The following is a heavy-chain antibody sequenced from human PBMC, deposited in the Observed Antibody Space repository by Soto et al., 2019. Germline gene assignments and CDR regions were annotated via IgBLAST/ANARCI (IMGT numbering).Heavy chain of an antibody. J-gene: IGHJ6*02. CDR1: GGSISSYY. Sequence: SETLSLTCTVSGGSISSYYWSWIRQPPGKGLEWIGYIYYSGSTNYNPSLKSRVNISVDTSKNQFSLKLSSVTTADTAVYYCARVHYDFWSGYWTIKNYGMDVWGQGTTVTVSS. D-gene: IGHD3-3*01. CDR3: ARVHYDFWSGYWTIKNYGMDV. CDR2: IYYSGST. V-gene: IGHV4-59*01.